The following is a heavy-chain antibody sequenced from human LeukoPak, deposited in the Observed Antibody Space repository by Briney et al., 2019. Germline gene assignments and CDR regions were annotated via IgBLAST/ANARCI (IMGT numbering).Heavy chain of an antibody. V-gene: IGHV3-23*01. CDR1: GFTFSNYA. Sequence: GGSLRLSCAASGFTFSNYAMAWVRQAPGKEPEWVSVITGGGGDTYHIDSGKGRFTISRDNSKNTLYLQMNSLRAEDTAVYFCAKGTLGHCNGASCYPLDYWGQGTLVTVSS. J-gene: IGHJ4*02. CDR2: ITGGGGDT. CDR3: AKGTLGHCNGASCYPLDY. D-gene: IGHD2-15*01.